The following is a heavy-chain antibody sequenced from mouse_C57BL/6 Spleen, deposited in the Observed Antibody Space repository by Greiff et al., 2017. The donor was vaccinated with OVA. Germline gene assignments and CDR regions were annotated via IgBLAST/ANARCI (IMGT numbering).Heavy chain of an antibody. Sequence: EVMLVESEGGLVQPGSSMKLSCTASGFTFSDYYMAWVRQVPEKGLEWVANINYDGSSTYYLDSLKSRFIISRDNAKNILYLQMSSLKSEDTATYYCARVLTGTAFAYWGQGTLVTVSA. V-gene: IGHV5-16*01. CDR2: INYDGSST. CDR1: GFTFSDYY. CDR3: ARVLTGTAFAY. J-gene: IGHJ3*01. D-gene: IGHD4-1*01.